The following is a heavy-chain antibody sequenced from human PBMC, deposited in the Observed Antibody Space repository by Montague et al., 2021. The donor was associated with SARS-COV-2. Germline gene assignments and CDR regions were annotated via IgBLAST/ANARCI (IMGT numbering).Heavy chain of an antibody. CDR3: ARGRQHINMVVVVVTGGERYFDF. CDR1: DGSFSDYS. J-gene: IGHJ4*02. Sequence: SETLSLTCAVYDGSFSDYSWTWIRQPPGKGLEWIGEINHRGSTNYNPSLKSRVTISVDTSKNQFSLKMTSVTAADTAVYYCARGRQHINMVVVVVTGGERYFDFWGQGTLVAVSS. V-gene: IGHV4-34*01. D-gene: IGHD3-22*01. CDR2: INHRGST.